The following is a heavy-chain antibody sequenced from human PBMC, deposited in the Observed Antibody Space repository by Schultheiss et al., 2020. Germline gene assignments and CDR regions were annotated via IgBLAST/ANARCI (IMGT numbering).Heavy chain of an antibody. Sequence: GSLSLTCAVSGCSISTSNWCNWVRQPPGKGLEWIGYIYYSGSTNYNPSLKSRVTISVDTSKNQLSLKLSSMTAADTAVYYCARGDYGCNDDYWGQGTLVTVSS. CDR3: ARGDYGCNDDY. J-gene: IGHJ4*02. CDR1: GCSISTSNW. CDR2: IYYSGST. V-gene: IGHV4-4*02. D-gene: IGHD4-23*01.